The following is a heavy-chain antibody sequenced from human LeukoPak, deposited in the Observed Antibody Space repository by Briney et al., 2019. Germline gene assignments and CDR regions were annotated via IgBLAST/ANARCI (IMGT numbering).Heavy chain of an antibody. Sequence: ASVKVSCKASGYTFTSYGISWVRQAPGQGLEWMGWISAYNGNTNYAQKLQGRVTMTTDTSTSTAYMELRSLRSDDTAVYYCARDRVYFDWLGGVDYWGQGTLVTVSS. V-gene: IGHV1-18*01. CDR1: GYTFTSYG. D-gene: IGHD3-9*01. CDR3: ARDRVYFDWLGGVDY. CDR2: ISAYNGNT. J-gene: IGHJ4*02.